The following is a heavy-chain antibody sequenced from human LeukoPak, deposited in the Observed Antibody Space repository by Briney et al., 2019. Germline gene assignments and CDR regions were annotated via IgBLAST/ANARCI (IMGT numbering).Heavy chain of an antibody. D-gene: IGHD2-21*01. V-gene: IGHV3-23*01. CDR1: GFTFTNSF. CDR2: ISGSGGST. CDR3: AKFLPTHIVVANYYFDY. J-gene: IGHJ4*02. Sequence: GGSLRLSCTASGFTFTNSFMHWVRQAPGKGLEWVSAISGSGGSTYYADSVKGRFTISRDNSKNTLYLQMNSLRAEDTAVYYCAKFLPTHIVVANYYFDYWGQGTLVTVSS.